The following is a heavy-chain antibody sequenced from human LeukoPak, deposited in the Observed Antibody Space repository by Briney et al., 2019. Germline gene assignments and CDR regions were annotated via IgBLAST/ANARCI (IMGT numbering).Heavy chain of an antibody. J-gene: IGHJ5*02. D-gene: IGHD2-2*01. CDR2: IYYSGST. Sequence: SETLSLTCTVSGGSVSSGSYYWSWIRQPPGTGLEWIGYIYYSGSTNYNPSLKSRVTISVDTSKNQFSLKLSSVTAADTAVYYCARESVIVVVPAAMENWFDPWGQGTLVTVSS. CDR3: ARESVIVVVPAAMENWFDP. CDR1: GGSVSSGSYY. V-gene: IGHV4-61*01.